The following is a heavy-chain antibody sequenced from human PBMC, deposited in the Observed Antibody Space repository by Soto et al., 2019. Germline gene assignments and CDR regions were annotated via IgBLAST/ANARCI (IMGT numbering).Heavy chain of an antibody. CDR2: IFHDGTA. CDR1: GVSISSGNW. CDR3: AREETGNDALDI. Sequence: SETLSLTCAVSGVSISSGNWWTWVRQTPQRGLEYIGEIFHDGTANYYPSFERRVAISVDTSKNQFSLKLTSVTAADTAIYFCAREETGNDALDIWGQGTLVTVSS. J-gene: IGHJ3*02. V-gene: IGHV4-4*02. D-gene: IGHD1-1*01.